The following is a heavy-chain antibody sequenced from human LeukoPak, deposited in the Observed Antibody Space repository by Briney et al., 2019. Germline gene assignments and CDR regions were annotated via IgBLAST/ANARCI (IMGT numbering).Heavy chain of an antibody. CDR1: GFTFSSYA. CDR3: VGDGYNSAFDI. D-gene: IGHD5-24*01. V-gene: IGHV3-23*01. J-gene: IGHJ3*02. Sequence: GGSLRLSCPASGFTFSSYAMSWVRQAPGKGLEWVSTPSGSGGSTYYADSVKGRFTISRDNSKNTLFLQMNSLRAEDTAVYYCVGDGYNSAFDIWGQGTMVTVSS. CDR2: PSGSGGST.